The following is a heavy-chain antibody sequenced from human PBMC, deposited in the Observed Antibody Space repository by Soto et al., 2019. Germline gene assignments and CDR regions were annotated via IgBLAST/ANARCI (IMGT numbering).Heavy chain of an antibody. J-gene: IGHJ4*02. CDR1: GGSFSGYY. CDR3: ARGFGKMTTVTNYFDY. CDR2: INHSGST. D-gene: IGHD4-4*01. V-gene: IGHV4-34*01. Sequence: SETLSLTCAVYGGSFSGYYWSWIRQPPGKGLEWIGEINHSGSTNYNPSLKSRVTISVDTSKNQFSLKLSSVTAADTAVYYCARGFGKMTTVTNYFDYWVQGTLVTVSS.